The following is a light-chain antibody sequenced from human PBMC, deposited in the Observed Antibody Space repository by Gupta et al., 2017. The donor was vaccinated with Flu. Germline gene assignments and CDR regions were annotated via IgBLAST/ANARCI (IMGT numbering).Light chain of an antibody. V-gene: IGKV1-5*03. CDR2: KAS. CDR1: QSISSW. Sequence: DIQMTQSPATLSASVGDRVTITCRASQSISSWLAWYQQKPGKAPKLLIYKASSLESGVPSTFSGSGAGTEFTLTISSLQPDDFATYYCQQDHSYPDTFGQGTKVEIK. CDR3: QQDHSYPDT. J-gene: IGKJ2*01.